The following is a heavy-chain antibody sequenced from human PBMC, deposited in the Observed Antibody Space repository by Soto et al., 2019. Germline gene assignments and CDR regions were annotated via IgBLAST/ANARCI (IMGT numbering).Heavy chain of an antibody. CDR2: ISYDGSNK. D-gene: IGHD5-12*01. CDR1: GFTFSSYG. V-gene: IGHV3-30*18. CDR3: AKLPDGMAIDY. J-gene: IGHJ4*02. Sequence: QVQLVESGGGVVQPGRSLRLSCAASGFTFSSYGMQWVRQAPGKGLEWVAVISYDGSNKYYADSVKGRFTISRDNSKNTLYLQMNSLRAEDTAVYYCAKLPDGMAIDYWGQGTLVTVSS.